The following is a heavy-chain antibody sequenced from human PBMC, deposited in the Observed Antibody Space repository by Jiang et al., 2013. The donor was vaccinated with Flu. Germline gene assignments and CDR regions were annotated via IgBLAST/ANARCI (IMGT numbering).Heavy chain of an antibody. J-gene: IGHJ4*02. V-gene: IGHV4-38-2*01. CDR3: SRKGRTSHYGVLD. Sequence: GPGLVKPSETLSLTCAVSGYSISSGYYWDWIRQPPGKGLEWIGSIYHSGSTYYNPSLKSRVTISVDTSKNQFSLKLNSVTAADTAVYYCSRKGRTSHYGVLDWGQGTLVTVSS. CDR2: IYHSGST. D-gene: IGHD4-17*01. CDR1: GYSISSGYY.